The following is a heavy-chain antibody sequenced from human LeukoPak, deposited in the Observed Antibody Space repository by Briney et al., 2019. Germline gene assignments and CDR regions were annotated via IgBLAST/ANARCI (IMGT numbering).Heavy chain of an antibody. D-gene: IGHD3-22*01. CDR2: ISSSGSTI. J-gene: IGHJ4*02. CDR1: GFTFSSYE. Sequence: GGSLRLSCAASGFTFSSYEMNWVRQAPGKGLEWVSYISSSGSTIYYADSVKGRFTISRDNTKNSLYLQMHSLRAEDTAVYYCARASGYCFDYWGQGTLVTVSS. CDR3: ARASGYCFDY. V-gene: IGHV3-48*03.